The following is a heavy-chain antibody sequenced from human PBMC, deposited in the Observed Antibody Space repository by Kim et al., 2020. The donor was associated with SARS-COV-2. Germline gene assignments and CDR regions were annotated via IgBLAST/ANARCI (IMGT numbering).Heavy chain of an antibody. Sequence: SETLSLTCAVYGGSFSGYYWSWIRQPPGKGLEWIGEINHSGSTNYNPSLKSRVTISVDTSKNQFSLKLSSVTAADTAVYYCASGRAGAARHYYYYGMDVWGQGTTVTVSS. CDR2: INHSGST. CDR3: ASGRAGAARHYYYYGMDV. J-gene: IGHJ6*02. CDR1: GGSFSGYY. V-gene: IGHV4-34*01. D-gene: IGHD6-6*01.